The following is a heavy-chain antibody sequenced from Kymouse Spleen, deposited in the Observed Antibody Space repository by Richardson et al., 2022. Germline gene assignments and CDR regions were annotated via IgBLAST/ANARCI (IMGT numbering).Heavy chain of an antibody. CDR2: ISYDGSNK. J-gene: IGHJ6*02. D-gene: IGHD6-6*01. V-gene: IGHV3-30*18. Sequence: QVQLVESGGGVVQPGRSLRLSCAASGFTFSSYGMHWVRQAPGKGLEWVAVISYDGSNKYYADSVKGRFTISRDNSKNTLYLQMNSLRAEDTAVYYCAKERGAARPGYYYYGMDVWGQGTTVTVSS. CDR3: AKERGAARPGYYYYGMDV. CDR1: GFTFSSYG.